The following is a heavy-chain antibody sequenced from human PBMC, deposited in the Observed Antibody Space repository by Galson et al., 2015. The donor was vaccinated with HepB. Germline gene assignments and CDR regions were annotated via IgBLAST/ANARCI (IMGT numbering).Heavy chain of an antibody. V-gene: IGHV1-46*01. Sequence: SVKVSCKASGYTFTSSYMHWVRQAPGQGLEWMGIINPSGGSTSYAQKFQGRVTMTRDTSTSTVYMELSRLRSEDTAVYYCARDRVEMATTTPNDAFDIWGQGTMVTVSS. CDR1: GYTFTSSY. CDR2: INPSGGST. D-gene: IGHD5-24*01. CDR3: ARDRVEMATTTPNDAFDI. J-gene: IGHJ3*02.